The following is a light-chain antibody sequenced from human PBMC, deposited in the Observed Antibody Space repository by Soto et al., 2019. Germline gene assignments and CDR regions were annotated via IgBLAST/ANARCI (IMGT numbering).Light chain of an antibody. J-gene: IGKJ1*01. CDR3: QQYNNWPRT. Sequence: EKVMTQSPATLSVSPGERATLSCRASQSVSSNLAWYQQKPGQAPRLLIYGASSRATGIPDRFSGSGSGTEFTLTISSLQSEDFAVYYCQQYNNWPRTCGQGTKVDIK. CDR1: QSVSSN. V-gene: IGKV3-15*01. CDR2: GAS.